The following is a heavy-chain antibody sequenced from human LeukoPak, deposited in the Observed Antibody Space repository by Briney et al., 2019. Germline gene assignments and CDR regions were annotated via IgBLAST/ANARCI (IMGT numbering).Heavy chain of an antibody. CDR2: IYYSGST. D-gene: IGHD5-24*01. J-gene: IGHJ3*02. V-gene: IGHV4-59*01. Sequence: SETVSLTCTVSGGSISSYYWSWIRQPPGKGLEWIGYIYYSGSTNYNPSLKSRVTISVDTSKNQFSLKLSSVTAADTAVYYCARGLLDGYTHPAAFDIWGQGTMVTVSS. CDR3: ARGLLDGYTHPAAFDI. CDR1: GGSISSYY.